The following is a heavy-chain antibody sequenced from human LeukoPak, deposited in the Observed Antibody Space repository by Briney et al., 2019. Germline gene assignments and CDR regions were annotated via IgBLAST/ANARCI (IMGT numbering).Heavy chain of an antibody. CDR2: IDSSCTSI. D-gene: IGHD2-15*01. CDR3: AAGGFKYSFNI. CDR1: GFTFSSYS. Sequence: NSGGSLRLSCAASGFTFSSYSMNWVRQAPGKGLEWVSSIDSSCTSIYYADSVKGRFAISRDNAKNSLYLQMNSLRAEDTAVYYCAAGGFKYSFNIWGQGTMVSVSS. J-gene: IGHJ3*02. V-gene: IGHV3-21*01.